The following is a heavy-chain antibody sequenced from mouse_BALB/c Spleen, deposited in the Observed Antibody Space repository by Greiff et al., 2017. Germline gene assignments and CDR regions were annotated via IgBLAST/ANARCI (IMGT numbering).Heavy chain of an antibody. CDR2: ISYSGST. CDR1: GYSITSDYA. V-gene: IGHV3-2*02. J-gene: IGHJ3*01. D-gene: IGHD2-1*01. CDR3: ARSGGNYGRAWFAY. Sequence: DVKLQESGPGLVKPSQSLSLTCTVTGYSITSDYAWNWIRQFPGNKLEWMGYISYSGSTSYNPSLKSRISITRDTSKNQFFLQLNSVTTEDTATYYCARSGGNYGRAWFAYWGQGTLVTVSA.